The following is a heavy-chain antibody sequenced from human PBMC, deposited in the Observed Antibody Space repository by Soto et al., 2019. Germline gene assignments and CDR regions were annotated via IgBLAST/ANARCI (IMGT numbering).Heavy chain of an antibody. Sequence: QVQLVESGGGVVQPGRSLRLSCAASGFTFSSYAMHWVRQAPGKGLEWVAVISYDGSNKYYADSVKGRFTISRDNSKNTLYLQVNSLSAEDTAVYYCARVRRSGSYPYDAFDIWGQGTMVTVSS. D-gene: IGHD1-26*01. CDR1: GFTFSSYA. CDR3: ARVRRSGSYPYDAFDI. CDR2: ISYDGSNK. J-gene: IGHJ3*02. V-gene: IGHV3-30-3*01.